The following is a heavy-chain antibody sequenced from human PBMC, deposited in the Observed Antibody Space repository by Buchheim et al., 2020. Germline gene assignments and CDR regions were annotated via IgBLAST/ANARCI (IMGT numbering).Heavy chain of an antibody. J-gene: IGHJ4*02. CDR3: ARDWQLVSDGPFDY. D-gene: IGHD6-13*01. V-gene: IGHV3-33*01. CDR1: GFTFSSYG. CDR2: IWYDGSNK. Sequence: QVQLVESGGGVVQPGRSLRLSCAASGFTFSSYGMHWVRQAPGKGLEWAAVIWYDGSNKYYADSVKGRFTISRDNSKNTLYLQMNSLRAEDTAVYYCARDWQLVSDGPFDYWGQGTL.